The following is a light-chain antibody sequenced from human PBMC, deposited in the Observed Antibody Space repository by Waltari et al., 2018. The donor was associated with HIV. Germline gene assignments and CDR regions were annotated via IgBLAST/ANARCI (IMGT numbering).Light chain of an antibody. J-gene: IGLJ3*02. Sequence: QSALPQPASVSGSPGQSITLSCSGTWSAIGSYDLVSWYQHFPGKAPKRILYDVNERPSGVSPRYSGSKSGNTASLVISGLQSEDEADYHCCSYAGSGTFVVFGGGTRLTV. CDR1: WSAIGSYDL. CDR3: CSYAGSGTFVV. CDR2: DVN. V-gene: IGLV2-23*02.